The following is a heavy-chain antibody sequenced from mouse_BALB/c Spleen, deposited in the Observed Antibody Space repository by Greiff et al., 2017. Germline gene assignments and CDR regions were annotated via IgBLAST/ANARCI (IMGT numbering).Heavy chain of an antibody. CDR2: ISYSGST. Sequence: EVKLEESGPGLVKPSQSLSLTCTVTGYSITSDYAWNWIRQVPGNKLEWMGYISYSGSTSYNPSLKSRISITRDTSKNQFFLQLNSVTTEDTATYYCARRNYGSSPWFAYWGQGTLVTVSA. D-gene: IGHD1-1*01. V-gene: IGHV3-2*02. J-gene: IGHJ3*01. CDR1: GYSITSDYA. CDR3: ARRNYGSSPWFAY.